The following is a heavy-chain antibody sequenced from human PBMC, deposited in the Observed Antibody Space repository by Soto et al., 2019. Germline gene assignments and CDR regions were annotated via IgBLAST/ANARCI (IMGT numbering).Heavy chain of an antibody. J-gene: IGHJ4*02. Sequence: QVQLQKSGPGLVKPSQTLSLTCTVSGASISGVDHYWSWIRQPPGKGLEWIGYIYYSGRADHNPSLKSRVAISIDTSKNRFSLRLSSVTAADTAVYYCARVGGNEDFDTWGQGTLVTVSS. V-gene: IGHV4-30-4*01. CDR3: ARVGGNEDFDT. CDR2: IYYSGRA. D-gene: IGHD2-15*01. CDR1: GASISGVDHY.